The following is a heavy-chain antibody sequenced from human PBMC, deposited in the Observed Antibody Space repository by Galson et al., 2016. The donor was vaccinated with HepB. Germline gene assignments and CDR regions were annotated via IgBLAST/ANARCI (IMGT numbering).Heavy chain of an antibody. V-gene: IGHV3-33*01. CDR3: ARHWDSTWYYFDY. CDR2: IWHDGSIE. J-gene: IGHJ4*02. D-gene: IGHD1-7*01. Sequence: SLRLSCAASGFTSRTYGMHWVRQAPGKGLEWVAVIWHDGSIEYYADSVKGRFTISRDNSKNTLYLQMNSLRAEDTAVYYCARHWDSTWYYFDYWGQGTLVTVSS. CDR1: GFTSRTYG.